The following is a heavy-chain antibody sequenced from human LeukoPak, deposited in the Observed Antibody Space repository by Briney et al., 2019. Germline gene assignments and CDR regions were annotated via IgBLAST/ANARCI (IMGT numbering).Heavy chain of an antibody. Sequence: GRSLRLSCVASGFPFSSYSFHWVRQAPGKGLEWVALLSYDGSIKHYADSVKGRFTPSRDNSKSSVYLQMDSLKADDTAVYYCARGVSTWYRIDYWGQGTLVTVSS. D-gene: IGHD6-13*01. CDR2: LSYDGSIK. V-gene: IGHV3-30*01. J-gene: IGHJ4*02. CDR1: GFPFSSYS. CDR3: ARGVSTWYRIDY.